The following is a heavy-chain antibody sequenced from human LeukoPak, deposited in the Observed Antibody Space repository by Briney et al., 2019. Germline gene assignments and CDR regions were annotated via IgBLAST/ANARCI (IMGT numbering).Heavy chain of an antibody. CDR1: GFTFSSYE. CDR3: AGDCGGDCYSRYDAFDI. D-gene: IGHD2-21*02. CDR2: ISSSGSTI. Sequence: PGGSMRLSCAASGFTFSSYEMNWVRQAPGKGLEWVSYISSSGSTIYYADSVKGRFTISRDNAKNSLYLQMNSLRAEDTAVYYCAGDCGGDCYSRYDAFDIWGQGTMVTVSS. J-gene: IGHJ3*02. V-gene: IGHV3-48*03.